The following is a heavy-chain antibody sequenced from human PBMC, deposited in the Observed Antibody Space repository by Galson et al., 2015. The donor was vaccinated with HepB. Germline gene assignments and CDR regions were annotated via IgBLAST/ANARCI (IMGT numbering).Heavy chain of an antibody. J-gene: IGHJ4*02. V-gene: IGHV1-2*06. CDR1: GYTDY. CDR3: ARGGSKGFDY. Sequence: SVKVSCKASGYTDYMHWVRQAPAQGLEWMGRINSKTGVTNSAQKFQGRVTMTRDTSTTTAYMELSRLRSDDTATYYCARGGSKGFDYWGQGTQVTVPS. CDR2: INSKTGVT.